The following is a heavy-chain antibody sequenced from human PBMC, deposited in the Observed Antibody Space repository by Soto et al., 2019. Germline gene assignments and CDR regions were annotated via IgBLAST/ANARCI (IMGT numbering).Heavy chain of an antibody. V-gene: IGHV3-23*01. J-gene: IGHJ4*02. D-gene: IGHD2-2*01. CDR1: GFTFNNYA. CDR2: ITDSGDDT. Sequence: SCKASGFTFNNYAMGWVRQAPGKGLERVSAITDSGDDTYYIDSVKGRFTISRDNSKSTLYLQMNSLRAEDTAIFYCAKLGSSSWSPHYYFDYWGQGALVTVSS. CDR3: AKLGSSSWSPHYYFDY.